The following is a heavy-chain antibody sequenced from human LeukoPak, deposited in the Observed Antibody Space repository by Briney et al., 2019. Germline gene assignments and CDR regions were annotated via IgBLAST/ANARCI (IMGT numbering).Heavy chain of an antibody. D-gene: IGHD5-12*01. CDR1: GYTFTGYY. CDR2: INPKSGGT. Sequence: GASVKVSCKSSGYTFTGYYMHWVRQAPGQGLEWMGWINPKSGGTNYAQKFQGRVTMTRDTSINTVYMEMRRLRSDDTAVYYCARDLVDIVTTITDDSGWYADYWGQGTLVTVSS. J-gene: IGHJ4*02. V-gene: IGHV1-2*02. CDR3: ARDLVDIVTTITDDSGWYADY.